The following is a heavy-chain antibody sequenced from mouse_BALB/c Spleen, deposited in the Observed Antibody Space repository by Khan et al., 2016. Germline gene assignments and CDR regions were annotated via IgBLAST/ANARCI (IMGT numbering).Heavy chain of an antibody. CDR2: ISYSGST. CDR3: ATDDGDLFDY. J-gene: IGHJ2*01. Sequence: EVQLQESGPSLVKPSQTLSLTCSVTGDSITSGYWNWIRKFPGNKLEYMGYISYSGSTYYNPSLKRRISITRDKSKNQYYLQLNTVTTAETATYYCATDDGDLFDYWGQGTPLTVSA. D-gene: IGHD2-3*01. V-gene: IGHV3-8*02. CDR1: GDSITSGY.